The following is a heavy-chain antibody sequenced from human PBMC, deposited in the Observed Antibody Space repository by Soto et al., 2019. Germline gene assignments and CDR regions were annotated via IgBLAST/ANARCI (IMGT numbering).Heavy chain of an antibody. CDR2: FDPEDGET. D-gene: IGHD1-1*01. Sequence: ASVKVSCKVSGYTLTELSMHWVRQAPGKGLEWMGGFDPEDGETIYAQKFQGRVTMTEDTSTDTAYMELSSLRSEDTAVYYFATPISGANDGPFDYWGQGSLVTVSS. V-gene: IGHV1-24*01. CDR1: GYTLTELS. J-gene: IGHJ4*01. CDR3: ATPISGANDGPFDY.